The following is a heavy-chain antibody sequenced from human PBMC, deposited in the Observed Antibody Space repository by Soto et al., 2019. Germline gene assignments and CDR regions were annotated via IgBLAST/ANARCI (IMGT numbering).Heavy chain of an antibody. Sequence: SETLSLTCAVYGGSFSGYYWSWIRQPPGKGLEWIGEINHSGSTNYNPSLKSRVTISVDTSKNQFSLKLSSVTAADTAVYYCARGLNVVVPASRAYYYYYMDVWGKGTTVTVSS. CDR1: GGSFSGYY. CDR2: INHSGST. J-gene: IGHJ6*03. V-gene: IGHV4-34*01. CDR3: ARGLNVVVPASRAYYYYYMDV. D-gene: IGHD2-2*01.